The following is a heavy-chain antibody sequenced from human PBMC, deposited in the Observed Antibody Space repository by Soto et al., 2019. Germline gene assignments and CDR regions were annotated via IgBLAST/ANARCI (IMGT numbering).Heavy chain of an antibody. Sequence: SETLSLTCTVSGASISGFYWSWIRKSAGKGLEWIGRIYATGTTDYNPSLKSRVMMSLDTSDNQFSLKLRSVTAADTAVYYCARGTRALITSFFAYWGQGIPVTVSS. J-gene: IGHJ4*02. CDR1: GASISGFY. CDR2: IYATGTT. D-gene: IGHD1-20*01. CDR3: ARGTRALITSFFAY. V-gene: IGHV4-4*07.